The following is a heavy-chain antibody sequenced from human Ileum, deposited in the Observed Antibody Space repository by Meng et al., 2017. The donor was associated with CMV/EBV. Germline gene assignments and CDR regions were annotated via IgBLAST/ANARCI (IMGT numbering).Heavy chain of an antibody. CDR3: AIESELLRFDH. D-gene: IGHD6-6*01. CDR2: TAYRTKCEY. V-gene: IGHV6-1*01. Sequence: SRTGLVCPSPHLRPTCYISGHDCYYDKCAFDRIRQYPPGGLESLGSTAYRTKCEYQYSVSMKIRLTLSQHTSKNQFSLQLRPMTPEDTAVYYRAIESELLRFDHWGQGTLVTVSS. J-gene: IGHJ4*02. CDR1: GHDCYYDKCA.